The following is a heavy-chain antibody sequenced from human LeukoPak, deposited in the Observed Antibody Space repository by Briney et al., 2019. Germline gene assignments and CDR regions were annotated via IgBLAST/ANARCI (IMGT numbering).Heavy chain of an antibody. CDR3: ARGFRYCSGGSCYPGVNWFDP. Sequence: SETLSLTCTVSGDSISSTTYNWGWIRQPPGKGLEWIGSIYYTGITYYNPSLKRRVTMSVDTSENQFSLNLSSVTAADTAVYYCARGFRYCSGGSCYPGVNWFDPWGQGTLVTVSS. V-gene: IGHV4-39*01. CDR2: IYYTGIT. D-gene: IGHD2-15*01. CDR1: GDSISSTTYN. J-gene: IGHJ5*02.